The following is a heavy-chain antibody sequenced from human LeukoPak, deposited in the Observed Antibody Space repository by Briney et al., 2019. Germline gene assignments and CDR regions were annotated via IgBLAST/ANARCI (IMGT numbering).Heavy chain of an antibody. Sequence: SETLSLTCTVSGGSISSYYWSWIRQPPGKGLEWIGYIYYSGSTNYNPSLKSRVTISVDTSKNQFSLKLSSVTAADTAVYYCARGIWFGESSMDVWGKGTTVTVSS. CDR1: GGSISSYY. CDR2: IYYSGST. CDR3: ARGIWFGESSMDV. J-gene: IGHJ6*03. D-gene: IGHD3-10*01. V-gene: IGHV4-59*01.